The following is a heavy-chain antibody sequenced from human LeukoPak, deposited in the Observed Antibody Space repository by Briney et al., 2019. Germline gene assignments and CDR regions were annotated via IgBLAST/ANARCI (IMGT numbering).Heavy chain of an antibody. V-gene: IGHV1-8*01. D-gene: IGHD3-16*01. Sequence: ASVTVSCKASGYTFTDFDINWVRQAPGRGLEWMGWMNPNSGNTVYAQKFQGRVTMTGDTSINTARMELTSLTSEDTAVYYCARALDRSYYYVYLSWGQGTVIPVSS. CDR1: GYTFTDFD. CDR2: MNPNSGNT. J-gene: IGHJ4*02. CDR3: ARALDRSYYYVYLS.